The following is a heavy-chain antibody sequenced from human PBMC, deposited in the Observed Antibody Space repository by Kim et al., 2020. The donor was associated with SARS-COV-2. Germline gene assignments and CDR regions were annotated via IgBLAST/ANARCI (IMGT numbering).Heavy chain of an antibody. D-gene: IGHD1-26*01. V-gene: IGHV3-23*01. J-gene: IGHJ4*02. CDR1: GFTFSTNS. CDR2: ISGSCGGK. CDR3: AKDRGASGSWGNDF. Sequence: GGSLRLSCAASGFTFSTNSMSWVRQAPGKGLQWVATISGSCGGKFYADSVKGRFTISRDNSKNTLYLQMNSLRVEDTALYHFAKDRGASGSWGNDFCGQGSLVTLSP.